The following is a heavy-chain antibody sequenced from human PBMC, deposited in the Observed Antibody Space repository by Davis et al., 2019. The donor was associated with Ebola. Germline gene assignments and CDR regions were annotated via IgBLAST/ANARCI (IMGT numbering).Heavy chain of an antibody. J-gene: IGHJ4*02. D-gene: IGHD4-11*01. CDR2: VILKSGAT. V-gene: IGHV1-2*06. Sequence: ASVLVSRLASLYTFTDYNLYWLQQAPALALEWPGRVILKSGATNYAQKFQGRVTMTKDPPIRTVYMELSSLRYDDTADYYCAGVHNYAHEYWGQGTLITVSS. CDR3: AGVHNYAHEY. CDR1: LYTFTDYN.